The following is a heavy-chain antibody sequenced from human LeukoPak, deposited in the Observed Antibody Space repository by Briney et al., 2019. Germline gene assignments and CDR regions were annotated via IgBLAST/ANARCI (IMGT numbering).Heavy chain of an antibody. CDR1: GFTFSSFP. CDR2: ISTDGSYK. Sequence: GKSLRLSCAVSGFTFSSFPFHWVRQAPGKGLEWVAAISTDGSYKYHGDSVKGRFTISRDNPMNTLYLQMNGLRPDDTAVYYCARSLIPGRWYFDLWGRGTLVTVSS. J-gene: IGHJ2*01. V-gene: IGHV3-30*04. CDR3: ARSLIPGRWYFDL. D-gene: IGHD3-16*01.